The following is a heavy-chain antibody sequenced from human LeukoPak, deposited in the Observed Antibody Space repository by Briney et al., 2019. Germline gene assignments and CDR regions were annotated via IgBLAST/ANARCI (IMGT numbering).Heavy chain of an antibody. CDR1: GGSIGSYF. CDR2: IYSSEST. V-gene: IGHV4-4*07. D-gene: IGHD6-13*01. J-gene: IGHJ4*02. CDR3: AREYNSSRYFDS. Sequence: PSETLSLTCTVSGGSIGSYFWTWIRQPAGKGLEWIGRIYSSESTNYNPSLKSRLTMSIDTSKSQFSLNLTSVTAADTAVYYCAREYNSSRYFDSWGQGTLVTVSS.